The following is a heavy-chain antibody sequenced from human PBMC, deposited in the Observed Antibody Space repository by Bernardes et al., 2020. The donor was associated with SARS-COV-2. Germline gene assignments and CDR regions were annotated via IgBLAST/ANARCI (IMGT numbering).Heavy chain of an antibody. CDR3: ARDSGPTDVRAFEI. J-gene: IGHJ3*02. V-gene: IGHV4-31*03. D-gene: IGHD3-10*01. Sequence: TLSLTCTVSGGSISSGGYYWSWIRQHPGKGLEGMGYIDYSGSRYYNPSLKSRVTISVDTAKNQFCLKLSSVTAADAAVYYCARDSGPTDVRAFEIWGRGTLVTVSS. CDR1: GGSISSGGYY. CDR2: IDYSGSR.